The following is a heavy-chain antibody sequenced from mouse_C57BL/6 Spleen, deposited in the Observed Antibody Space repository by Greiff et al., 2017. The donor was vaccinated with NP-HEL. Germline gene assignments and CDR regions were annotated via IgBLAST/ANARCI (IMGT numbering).Heavy chain of an antibody. V-gene: IGHV4-1*01. J-gene: IGHJ1*03. CDR1: GIDFSRYW. CDR2: INPDSSTI. CDR3: ARPGYYGSGGYFDV. D-gene: IGHD1-1*01. Sequence: EVKLLESGGGLVQPGGSLKLSCAASGIDFSRYWMSWVRRAPGKGLEWIGEINPDSSTINYAPSLKDKFIISRDNAKNTLYLQMSKVRSEDTALYYCARPGYYGSGGYFDVWGTGTTVTVSS.